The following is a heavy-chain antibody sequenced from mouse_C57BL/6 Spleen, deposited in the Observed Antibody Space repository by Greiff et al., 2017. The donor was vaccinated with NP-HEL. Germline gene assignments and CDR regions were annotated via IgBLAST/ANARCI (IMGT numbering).Heavy chain of an antibody. CDR2: INPYNGGT. V-gene: IGHV1-19*01. Sequence: VQLQQSGPVLVKPGASVKMSCKDSGYTFTDYYMNWVKQSHGKSLEWIGVINPYNGGTSYNQKFKGKATLTVDKSSSTAYMELNSLTSEDSAVYYCASDYYGSSFDYWGQGTTLTVSS. J-gene: IGHJ2*01. CDR3: ASDYYGSSFDY. D-gene: IGHD1-1*01. CDR1: GYTFTDYY.